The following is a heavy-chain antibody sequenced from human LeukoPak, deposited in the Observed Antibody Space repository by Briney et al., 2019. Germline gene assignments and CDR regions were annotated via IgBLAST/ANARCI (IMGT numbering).Heavy chain of an antibody. D-gene: IGHD7-27*01. CDR2: IDSFGNTM. V-gene: IGHV3-74*01. J-gene: IGHJ4*02. CDR3: ARNNWGIDC. CDR1: GFTFSSHW. Sequence: GGSLRLSCEASGFTFSSHWMHWVRQDPGRGLLWVSRIDSFGNTMGYADVVKGRFIISRDNAKNTLYLEMNSLREEDTAVYYCARNNWGIDCWGRGALVTVSS.